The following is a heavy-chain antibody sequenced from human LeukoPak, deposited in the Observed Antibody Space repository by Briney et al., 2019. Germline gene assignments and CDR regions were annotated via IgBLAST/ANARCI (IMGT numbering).Heavy chain of an antibody. CDR2: IYYSGST. J-gene: IGHJ4*02. D-gene: IGHD6-13*01. CDR1: GGSITSTRDY. V-gene: IGHV4-39*01. Sequence: SETLSLTCTDPGGSITSTRDYSGWIRQPPGKGLEWIGTIYYSGSTSYNPSLKSRVTISVDTSKDQFSLKLSSVTAADTAVYYCARPIAAARYYFDYWGQGTLVTVSS. CDR3: ARPIAAARYYFDY.